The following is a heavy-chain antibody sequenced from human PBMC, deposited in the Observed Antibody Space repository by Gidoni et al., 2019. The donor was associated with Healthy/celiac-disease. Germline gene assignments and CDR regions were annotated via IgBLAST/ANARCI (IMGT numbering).Heavy chain of an antibody. CDR2: IYSSGST. CDR3: AREFDYYGSGSPWVGMDV. V-gene: IGHV4-31*03. CDR1: AGSISSGGYY. D-gene: IGHD3-10*01. J-gene: IGHJ6*02. Sequence: QLQLQASGPGLVKPSQTLSLTCPVSAGSISSGGYYWSWLRQHPGKGLEWIGYIYSSGSTYYNPSLKSRVTISVDTSKNQSSLKLSSVTAADTAVYYCAREFDYYGSGSPWVGMDVWGQGTTVTVSS.